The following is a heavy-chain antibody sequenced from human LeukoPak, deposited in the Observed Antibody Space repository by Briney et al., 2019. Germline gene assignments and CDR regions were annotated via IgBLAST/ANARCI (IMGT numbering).Heavy chain of an antibody. CDR1: GFTLSRYA. Sequence: GGSLRLSCVASGFTLSRYAMHWVRQAPGKGLEWVAVIWYDESNSYYADSVKGRFTISRDNSKKTLYLQMNSLRAEDTAVYYCAKSFLELEAYDYYMDVWGKGTTVTVSS. D-gene: IGHD1-7*01. CDR2: IWYDESNS. V-gene: IGHV3-33*06. J-gene: IGHJ6*03. CDR3: AKSFLELEAYDYYMDV.